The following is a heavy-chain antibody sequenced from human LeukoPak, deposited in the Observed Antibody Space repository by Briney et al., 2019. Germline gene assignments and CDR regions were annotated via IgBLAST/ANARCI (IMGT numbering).Heavy chain of an antibody. CDR3: ARVYTDFFS. Sequence: PGRSLRLSCAASGFTFSSYAMHWVRQAPGKGLEWVAVISYDGSNKYYADSVKGRFTISRDNSKNTLYLQMNSLRAEDTAVYYWARVYTDFFSWGQGTLVTVSS. J-gene: IGHJ4*02. D-gene: IGHD2-2*02. V-gene: IGHV3-30*04. CDR1: GFTFSSYA. CDR2: ISYDGSNK.